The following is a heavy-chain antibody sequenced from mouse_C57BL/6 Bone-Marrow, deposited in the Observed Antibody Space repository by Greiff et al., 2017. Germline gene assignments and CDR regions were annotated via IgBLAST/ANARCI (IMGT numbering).Heavy chain of an antibody. D-gene: IGHD1-1*01. Sequence: VQLQQPGAELVMPGASVKLSCKASGYTFTSYWMHWVKQRPGQGLEWIGEIDPSDSYTNYNQKFKGKSTLTVDKSSSTAYMQLSSLTSEDSAVYYCARGTTVVEDDFDYWGQGTTRAVAS. J-gene: IGHJ2*01. CDR2: IDPSDSYT. CDR1: GYTFTSYW. V-gene: IGHV1-69*01. CDR3: ARGTTVVEDDFDY.